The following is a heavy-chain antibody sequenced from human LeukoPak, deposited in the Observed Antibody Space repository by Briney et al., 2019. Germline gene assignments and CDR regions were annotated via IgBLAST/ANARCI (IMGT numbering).Heavy chain of an antibody. V-gene: IGHV4-39*07. Sequence: SETLSLTCTVSGGSISSSSYYWGWIRQPPGKGLEWIGEINHSGSTNYNPSLKSRVTISVDTSKNQFSLKLSSVTAADTAVYYCARGRPFGYWGQGTLVTVSS. J-gene: IGHJ4*02. CDR3: ARGRPFGY. CDR2: INHSGST. CDR1: GGSISSSSYY.